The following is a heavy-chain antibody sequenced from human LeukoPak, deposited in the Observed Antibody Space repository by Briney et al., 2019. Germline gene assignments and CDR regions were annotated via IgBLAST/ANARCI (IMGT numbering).Heavy chain of an antibody. V-gene: IGHV1-69*05. J-gene: IGHJ5*02. CDR2: IIPLFDIP. CDR3: ARTYDFWSGYSLASWFDP. Sequence: ASVKVSCKASGRTFSSYAISWVRQAPGQGLEWMGRIIPLFDIPNYAQKFQGRVTITTDESTSTAYMELSSLRSEDTAVYYCARTYDFWSGYSLASWFDPWGQGTLVTVSS. CDR1: GRTFSSYA. D-gene: IGHD3-3*01.